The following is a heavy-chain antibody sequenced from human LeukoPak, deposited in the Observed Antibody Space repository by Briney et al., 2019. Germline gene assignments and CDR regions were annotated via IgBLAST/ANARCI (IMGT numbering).Heavy chain of an antibody. CDR2: IIPIFGTA. J-gene: IGHJ3*02. CDR3: ARAYDFWSGSDAFDI. CDR1: GGTFSSYA. Sequence: SVKVSCKASGGTFSSYAISWVRQAPGQGLEWMGGIIPIFGTANYAQKFQGRVTITADESTSTAYMELSSLRSEDTAVYYCARAYDFWSGSDAFDIWGQGTMVTVSS. V-gene: IGHV1-69*13. D-gene: IGHD3-3*01.